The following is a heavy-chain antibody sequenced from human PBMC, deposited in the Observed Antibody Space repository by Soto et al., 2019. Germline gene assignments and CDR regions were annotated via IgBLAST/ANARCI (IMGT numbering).Heavy chain of an antibody. V-gene: IGHV1-18*04. D-gene: IGHD5-12*01. J-gene: IGHJ4*02. CDR2: INPYSGNT. Sequence: ASVKVSCKTSGYTFSSHGISWVRQAPGQGPEWLGWINPYSGNTHFAQKVQGRVTLTTDTSTSTAYMELRSLTSDDTAMYYCAREPDSGYARDFDYWGLGNLVTVSS. CDR3: AREPDSGYARDFDY. CDR1: GYTFSSHG.